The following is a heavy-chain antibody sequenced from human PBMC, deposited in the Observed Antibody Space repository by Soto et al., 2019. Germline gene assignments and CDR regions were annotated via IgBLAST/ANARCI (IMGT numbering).Heavy chain of an antibody. V-gene: IGHV1-58*01. Sequence: GASVKVSCKASGFTFTSTAVQWVRQARGQRLEWIGWIVVGSGNTNYAQKSQERVTITRDMSTSTAYMELSSLRSEDTAVYYCAARYPYYYGMDVWGQGTTVTVSS. J-gene: IGHJ6*02. CDR3: AARYPYYYGMDV. CDR1: GFTFTSTA. D-gene: IGHD2-2*01. CDR2: IVVGSGNT.